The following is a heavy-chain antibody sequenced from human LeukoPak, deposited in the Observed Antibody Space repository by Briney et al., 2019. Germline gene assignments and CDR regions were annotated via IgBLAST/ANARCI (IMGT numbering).Heavy chain of an antibody. CDR3: AQMPDGYNGVVDY. CDR2: IIPIFGTA. CDR1: GGTFSSYA. Sequence: SVKVSCKASGGTFSSYAISWVRQAPGQGLEWMGRIIPIFGTANYAQKLQGRVTITTDESTSTAYMELSSLRSEDTAVYYCAQMPDGYNGVVDYWGQGTLVTVSS. J-gene: IGHJ4*02. V-gene: IGHV1-69*05. D-gene: IGHD5-24*01.